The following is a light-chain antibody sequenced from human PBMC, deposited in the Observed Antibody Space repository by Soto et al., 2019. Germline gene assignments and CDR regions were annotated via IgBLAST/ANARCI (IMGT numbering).Light chain of an antibody. Sequence: ESVLTQSPATLSLSPGERATLSCRASQSVRNYLAWYQQKPGQAPRLLIYDASSRASGIPPRFSGSGSGTDFTLTISSLEPEDFAVYYCQQRYDWWTFGQGTKVEIK. J-gene: IGKJ1*01. CDR3: QQRYDWWT. CDR1: QSVRNY. CDR2: DAS. V-gene: IGKV3-11*01.